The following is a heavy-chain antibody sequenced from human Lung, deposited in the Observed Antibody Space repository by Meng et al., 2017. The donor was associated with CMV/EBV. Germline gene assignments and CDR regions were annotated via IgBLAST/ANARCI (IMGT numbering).Heavy chain of an antibody. V-gene: IGHV1-2*02. CDR3: ARVQFLETANDAFDL. D-gene: IGHD2-21*01. Sequence: LXXVSXXASGYTFIGYYMHWVRQAPGQGLEWMGWIHPYTGDTNYAQKFRGRVIMTRDMSINTVYMELSRLRSDDTAVYYCARVQFLETANDAFDLWGQGTXVTVAS. CDR1: GYTFIGYY. J-gene: IGHJ3*01. CDR2: IHPYTGDT.